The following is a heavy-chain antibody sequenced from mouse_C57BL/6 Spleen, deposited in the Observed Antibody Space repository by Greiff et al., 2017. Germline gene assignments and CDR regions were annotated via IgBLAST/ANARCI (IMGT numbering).Heavy chain of an antibody. CDR3: ARSAFNDGYYVGLWYFDV. J-gene: IGHJ1*03. CDR2: INPNNGGT. CDR1: GYTFTDYY. Sequence: EVQLQQSGPELVKPGASVKISCKASGYTFTDYYMNWVKQSHGKSLEWIGDINPNNGGTSYNQKFKGKATLTVDKSSSTAYMELRSLTSEDSAVYYCARSAFNDGYYVGLWYFDVWGTGTTVTVSS. D-gene: IGHD2-3*01. V-gene: IGHV1-26*01.